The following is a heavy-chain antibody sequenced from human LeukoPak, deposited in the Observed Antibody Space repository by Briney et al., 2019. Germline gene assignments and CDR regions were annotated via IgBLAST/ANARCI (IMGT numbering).Heavy chain of an antibody. V-gene: IGHV4-4*07. CDR1: GGSISSYY. CDR3: AREAYYDFWSGYYTHDAFDI. Sequence: PSETLSLTCTVSGGSISSYYWSWIRQPAGKGLEWIGRIYTSGSTNYNPSLKSRVTMSVDTSKNQFSLNLSSVTAADTAVYYCAREAYYDFWSGYYTHDAFDIWGQGTMVTVSS. D-gene: IGHD3-3*01. CDR2: IYTSGST. J-gene: IGHJ3*02.